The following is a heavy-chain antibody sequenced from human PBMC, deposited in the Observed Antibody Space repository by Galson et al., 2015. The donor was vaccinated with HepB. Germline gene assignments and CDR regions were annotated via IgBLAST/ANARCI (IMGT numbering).Heavy chain of an antibody. J-gene: IGHJ2*01. CDR3: ARPFTVTTSHWYFDL. CDR1: GYSFTSYW. Sequence: QSGAEVKKPGESLKISCKGSGYSFTSYWIGWVRQMPGKGLEWMGIIYPGDSDTRYSPSFQGQVTISADKSISTAYLQWSSLKASDTATYYCARPFTVTTSHWYFDLWGRGTLVTVSS. D-gene: IGHD4-17*01. CDR2: IYPGDSDT. V-gene: IGHV5-51*01.